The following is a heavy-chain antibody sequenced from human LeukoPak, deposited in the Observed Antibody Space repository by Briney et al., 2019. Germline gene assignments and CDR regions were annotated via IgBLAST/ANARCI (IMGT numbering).Heavy chain of an antibody. D-gene: IGHD6-13*01. CDR1: GGSISGYY. CDR3: ARHRSWQQLPSFDP. Sequence: SETLSLTCTVSGGSISGYYWSWIRQPPARGLEWNAYVTYSGTTNYNPSLKSRVTISVDTSKTQFSLKLTSVTAADTAMYYCARHRSWQQLPSFDPWGQGTLVTVSS. CDR2: VTYSGTT. J-gene: IGHJ5*02. V-gene: IGHV4-59*08.